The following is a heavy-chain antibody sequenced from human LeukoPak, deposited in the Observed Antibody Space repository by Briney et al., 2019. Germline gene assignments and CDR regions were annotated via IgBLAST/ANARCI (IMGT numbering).Heavy chain of an antibody. V-gene: IGHV4-39*07. CDR3: ARDAGHQLSRRNYYAMDV. Sequence: SETLSLTCTVSGDSIFSTTYYWGWNRQPPGKGLEWIGSIFHSGSTYYNPSLRSRVAISVDTSKNQFSLKLSSVTAADTAVYYCARDAGHQLSRRNYYAMDVWGQGTTVTVSS. CDR1: GDSIFSTTYY. CDR2: IFHSGST. J-gene: IGHJ6*02. D-gene: IGHD1-1*01.